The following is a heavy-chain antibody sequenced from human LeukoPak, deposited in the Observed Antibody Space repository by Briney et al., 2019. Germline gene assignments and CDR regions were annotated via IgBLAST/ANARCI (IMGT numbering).Heavy chain of an antibody. D-gene: IGHD3-22*01. CDR2: IYYSGST. CDR1: GGSISSGDYY. Sequence: PSETLSLTCTVSGGSISSGDYYWSWIRQPPGKGLEWIGYIYYSGSTNYNPSLKSRVTISVDTSKNQFSLKLSSVTAADTAVYYCARDPSGYFNYWGQGTLATVSS. J-gene: IGHJ4*02. CDR3: ARDPSGYFNY. V-gene: IGHV4-61*08.